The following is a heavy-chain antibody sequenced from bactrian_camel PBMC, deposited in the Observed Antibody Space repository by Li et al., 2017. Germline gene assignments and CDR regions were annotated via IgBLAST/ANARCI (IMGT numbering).Heavy chain of an antibody. CDR3: ADVRGMQWVQCQADFGY. V-gene: IGHV3S53*01. Sequence: QLVETGGGSVQAGGSLKLSCAASGAIDNSCGMDWWRQVPGKERDLVSRINTDGTTTYADSVKGRFTVSRDKLKNALNLQLNSLKPEDTARYYCADVRGMQWVQCQADFGYWGQGTQVTVS. J-gene: IGHJ6*01. D-gene: IGHD3*01. CDR1: GAIDNSCG. CDR2: INTDGTT.